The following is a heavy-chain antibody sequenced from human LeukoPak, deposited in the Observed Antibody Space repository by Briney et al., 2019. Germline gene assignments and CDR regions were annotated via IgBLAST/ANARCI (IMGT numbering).Heavy chain of an antibody. CDR3: ARASIAARQLDY. Sequence: PSEPLPLTCTVSGGSISSYYWNWIRQPAGKGLEWIGRIYTSGSTNYNPSLKSRVTMSVDTSKNQFSLKLSSVTAADTAVYYCARASIAARQLDYWGQGTLVTVSS. CDR2: IYTSGST. J-gene: IGHJ4*02. CDR1: GGSISSYY. V-gene: IGHV4-4*07. D-gene: IGHD6-6*01.